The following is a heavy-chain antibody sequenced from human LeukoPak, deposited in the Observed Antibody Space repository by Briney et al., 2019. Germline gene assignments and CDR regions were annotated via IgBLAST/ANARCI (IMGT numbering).Heavy chain of an antibody. CDR3: AKTGNPV. V-gene: IGHV3-23*01. J-gene: IGHJ6*04. Sequence: GGSLRLSRAASGFIFGNYAMSWIRQAPGEGLQWVSAITADGAIPYYANSVKGRFTISRDNSENTLYLQMDSLRADDTAVYYCAKTGNPVWGKGTTVTVSS. CDR2: ITADGAIP. D-gene: IGHD3-10*01. CDR1: GFIFGNYA.